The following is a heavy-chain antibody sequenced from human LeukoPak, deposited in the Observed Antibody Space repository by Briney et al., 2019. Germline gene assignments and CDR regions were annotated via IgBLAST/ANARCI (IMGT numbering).Heavy chain of an antibody. CDR2: IWYDGSNK. Sequence: PGGSLRLSCAASGFTFSSYAMSWVRQAPGKGLEWVAVIWYDGSNKYYADSVKGRFTISRDNSKNTLYLQMNSLRAEDTAVYYCAKSDDYGDYGTSDYWGQGTLVTVSS. CDR3: AKSDDYGDYGTSDY. D-gene: IGHD4-17*01. V-gene: IGHV3-33*06. J-gene: IGHJ4*02. CDR1: GFTFSSYA.